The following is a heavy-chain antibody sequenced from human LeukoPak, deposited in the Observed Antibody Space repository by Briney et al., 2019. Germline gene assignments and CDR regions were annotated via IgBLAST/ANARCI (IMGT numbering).Heavy chain of an antibody. CDR1: GFTFSGYA. D-gene: IGHD1-1*01. V-gene: IGHV3-23*01. Sequence: GGSLRLSCVASGFTFSGYAMSWVRQAPAKGLEWVSWTSGSGGSTYYADSVKGRFTISRDNSKNTVYLQMNSLRAEDTAVYYCATALLRASTYMDVWGKGTTVTASS. CDR2: TSGSGGST. CDR3: ATALLRASTYMDV. J-gene: IGHJ6*03.